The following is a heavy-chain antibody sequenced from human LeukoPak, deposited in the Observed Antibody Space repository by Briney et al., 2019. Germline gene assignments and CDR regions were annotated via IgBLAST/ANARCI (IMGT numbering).Heavy chain of an antibody. CDR1: GGSISSSSYY. CDR3: ARTIAAAGTPLMDY. Sequence: SETLSLTCTVSGGSISSSSYYWGWIRQPPGKGLEWIGSIYYSGSTYYNPSLKSRVTMSVDTSKNQFSLKLSSVTAADTAVYYCARTIAAAGTPLMDYWGQGTLVTASS. J-gene: IGHJ4*02. V-gene: IGHV4-39*01. CDR2: IYYSGST. D-gene: IGHD6-13*01.